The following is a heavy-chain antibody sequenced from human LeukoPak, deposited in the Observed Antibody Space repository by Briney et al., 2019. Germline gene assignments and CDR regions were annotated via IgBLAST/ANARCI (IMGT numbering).Heavy chain of an antibody. Sequence: PSETLSLTCTVSGGSINNYYWNWIRQPPGKGLEWIGYIYYTGNTNYNPSLKSRVTISVDTSKNQFSLKLSSVTAADTAVYYCARGGYYGSGSYHYYYYYYMDVWGKGTTVTISS. D-gene: IGHD3-10*01. J-gene: IGHJ6*03. CDR3: ARGGYYGSGSYHYYYYYYMDV. CDR1: GGSINNYY. CDR2: IYYTGNT. V-gene: IGHV4-59*01.